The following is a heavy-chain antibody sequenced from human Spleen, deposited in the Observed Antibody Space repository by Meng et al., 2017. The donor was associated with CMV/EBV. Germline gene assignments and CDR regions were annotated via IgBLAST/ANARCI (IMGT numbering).Heavy chain of an antibody. D-gene: IGHD3-3*01. J-gene: IGHJ6*02. CDR3: ARDRVWRALREYHYGMDV. V-gene: IGHV4-39*07. CDR1: GGSISSSSYY. CDR2: IYYSGST. Sequence: SETLSLTCTVSGGSISSSSYYWGWIRQPPGKGLEWIGSIYYSGSTYYNPSLKSRVTISVDTSKNQFSLKLSSVTAADTAVYYCARDRVWRALREYHYGMDVWGQGTMVTVSS.